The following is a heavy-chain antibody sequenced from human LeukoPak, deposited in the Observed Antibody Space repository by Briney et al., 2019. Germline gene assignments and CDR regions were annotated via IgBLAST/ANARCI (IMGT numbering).Heavy chain of an antibody. CDR1: GYTLTELS. CDR2: INPNSGGT. J-gene: IGHJ3*02. D-gene: IGHD5-24*01. V-gene: IGHV1-2*02. Sequence: ASVKVSCKVSGYTLTELSMHWVRQAPGQGLEWMGWINPNSGGTNYAQKFQGRVTMTRDTSISTAYMELSRLRSDDTAVYYCARWGRLEMATAHYAFDIWGQGTMVTVSS. CDR3: ARWGRLEMATAHYAFDI.